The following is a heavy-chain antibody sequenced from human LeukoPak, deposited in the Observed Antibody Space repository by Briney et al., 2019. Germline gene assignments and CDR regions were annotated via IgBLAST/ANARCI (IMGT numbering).Heavy chain of an antibody. J-gene: IGHJ5*02. CDR2: IYTSGST. Sequence: SETLSLTCTVSGGSISSYYWSWIRQPAGKGLEWIGRIYTSGSTNYNPSLKSRVTMSVDTSKNQFSLKLSSVTAADTAVYYCARALCGSGSYYLNWFDPWGQGTLVTVSS. CDR1: GGSISSYY. CDR3: ARALCGSGSYYLNWFDP. D-gene: IGHD3-10*01. V-gene: IGHV4-4*07.